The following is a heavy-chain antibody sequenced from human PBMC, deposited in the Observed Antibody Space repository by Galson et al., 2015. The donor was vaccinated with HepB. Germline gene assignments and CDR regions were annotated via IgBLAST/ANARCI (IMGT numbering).Heavy chain of an antibody. CDR3: IRMADLSGYGSS. V-gene: IGHV3-73*01. CDR2: IRSKASNYAT. CDR1: GFTFSGSA. D-gene: IGHD6-13*01. J-gene: IGHJ4*02. Sequence: SLRLSCAASGFTFSGSAIHWVRQTSGKGLEWVGRIRSKASNYATAYAASVKGRFTISRDDSKNTAYLHMKSLKTEDTAVYYCIRMADLSGYGSSWGQGTLVTVSS.